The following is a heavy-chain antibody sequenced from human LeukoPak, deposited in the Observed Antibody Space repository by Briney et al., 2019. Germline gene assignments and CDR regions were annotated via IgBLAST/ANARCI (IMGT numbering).Heavy chain of an antibody. CDR2: INWNGGST. D-gene: IGHD6-19*01. CDR1: GFTFDDYG. Sequence: GGSLRLSCAASGFTFDDYGMSWVRQASGKGLEWVSGINWNGGSTGYADFVKGRFTISRDNAKNSLYLQMNSLRAEDTALYYCARDLVAVAGTLRFDPWGQGTLVTVSS. CDR3: ARDLVAVAGTLRFDP. V-gene: IGHV3-20*04. J-gene: IGHJ5*02.